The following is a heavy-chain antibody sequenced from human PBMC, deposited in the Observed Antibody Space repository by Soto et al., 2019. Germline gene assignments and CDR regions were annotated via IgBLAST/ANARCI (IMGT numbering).Heavy chain of an antibody. CDR3: ARDKSGGSGGMDV. D-gene: IGHD3-16*01. Sequence: ASETLSLTCTVSGGSISSGYYYWSWIRQPPGKGLEWIGHIYYGGSTYYNPSLKSRVTISVDTSKNQFSLKLSSVTAADTAVYYCARDKSGGSGGMDVWGQGTTVTVSS. J-gene: IGHJ6*02. CDR1: GGSISSGYYY. V-gene: IGHV4-30-4*01. CDR2: IYYGGST.